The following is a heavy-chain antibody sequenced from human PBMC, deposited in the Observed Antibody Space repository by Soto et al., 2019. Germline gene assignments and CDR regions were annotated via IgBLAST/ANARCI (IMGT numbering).Heavy chain of an antibody. D-gene: IGHD5-18*01. CDR2: INHSGST. CDR3: ARGRKRIQLWSTFDY. CDR1: GGSFSGYY. J-gene: IGHJ4*02. Sequence: SETLSLTCAVYGGSFSGYYWSWIRQPPGKGLEWIGEINHSGSTNYNPSLKSRVTISVDTSKNQFSLELSSVTAADTAVYYCARGRKRIQLWSTFDYRGQGPLVTVSS. V-gene: IGHV4-34*01.